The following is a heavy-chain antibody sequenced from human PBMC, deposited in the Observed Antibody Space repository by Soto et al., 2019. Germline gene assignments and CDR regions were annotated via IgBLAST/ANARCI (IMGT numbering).Heavy chain of an antibody. CDR2: ISTYNGNT. V-gene: IGHV1-18*01. CDR1: GYTFSSSG. D-gene: IGHD6-6*01. J-gene: IGHJ5*02. CDR3: ARKYSGSAWFDP. Sequence: QVQLVQSGAEVRKPGASVKVSCEASGYTFSSSGITWVRQAPGQGREWMGWISTYNGNTNYAQKHLGRVSRPTDTATRKAYMELRSLKSDGTAVYYCARKYSGSAWFDPWGQGTLVTGSS.